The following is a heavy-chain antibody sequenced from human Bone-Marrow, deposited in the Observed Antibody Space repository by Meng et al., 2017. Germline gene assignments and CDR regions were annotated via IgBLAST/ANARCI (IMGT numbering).Heavy chain of an antibody. J-gene: IGHJ5*02. CDR3: ARLNLGAPFDP. D-gene: IGHD3-16*01. CDR2: FFYGRGA. V-gene: IGHV4-39*01. Sequence: QLQLQESGSGLVKPSETLSLTCTVSGGSIGSSGYYWGWVRQPPGKQLEFIGSFFYGRGAYYNPSLQSRVTISVDTSTNQLSLKVISVTAADTAVYYCARLNLGAPFDPWGQGTLVTVSS. CDR1: GGSIGSSGYY.